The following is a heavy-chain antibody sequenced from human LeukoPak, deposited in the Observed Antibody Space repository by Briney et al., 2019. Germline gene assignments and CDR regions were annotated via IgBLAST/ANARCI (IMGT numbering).Heavy chain of an antibody. J-gene: IGHJ4*02. V-gene: IGHV3-66*01. CDR1: GFTVSSNY. D-gene: IGHD4-17*01. CDR2: IYSGGST. CDR3: ARVSLLDGDFDS. Sequence: GGSLRLSCAASGFTVSSNYMSWVRQAPGKGLEWVSVIYSGGSTYYADSVKGRFTISRDNSKNTLYLQMNSLRAEDTAVYYCARVSLLDGDFDSWAREPWSPSPQ.